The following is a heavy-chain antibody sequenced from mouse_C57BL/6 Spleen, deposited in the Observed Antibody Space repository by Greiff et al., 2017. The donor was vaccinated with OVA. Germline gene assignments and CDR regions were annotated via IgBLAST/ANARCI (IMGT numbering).Heavy chain of an antibody. CDR2: IEPENGDT. CDR3: TTGGGYSRYFDV. CDR1: GFNIKDDY. D-gene: IGHD2-3*01. V-gene: IGHV14-4*01. Sequence: VQLQQSGAELVRPGASVKLSCTASGFNIKDDYMHWVKQRPEQGLEWIGWIEPENGDTEYASKFQGKATITADTSSNTAYLQLSSLTSEDTAVYYCTTGGGYSRYFDVWGTGTTVTVSS. J-gene: IGHJ1*03.